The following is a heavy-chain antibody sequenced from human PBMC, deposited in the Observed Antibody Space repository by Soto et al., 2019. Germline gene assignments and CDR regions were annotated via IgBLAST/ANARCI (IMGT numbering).Heavy chain of an antibody. CDR1: GFTFSSDI. D-gene: IGHD1-7*01. V-gene: IGHV3-21*01. CDR3: ARDPPSGTTLDWFDS. Sequence: EVQLVESGGGLVKPGGSLRLSCAASGFTFSSDIMGWVRQAPGKGLEWVASISSSGSFMNYADSVKGRFTISRDNAKNSLYLQMRSLKDEDTAVYYCARDPPSGTTLDWFDSWGQGTLVTVSS. CDR2: ISSSGSFM. J-gene: IGHJ5*01.